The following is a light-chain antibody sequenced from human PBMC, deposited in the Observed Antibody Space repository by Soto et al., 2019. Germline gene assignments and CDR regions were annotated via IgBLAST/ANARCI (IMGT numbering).Light chain of an antibody. CDR3: QQYGSSSVRT. V-gene: IGKV3-20*01. Sequence: EIVLTQSPGTLSLSPGERATLSCRASQSVSSSYLAWYQQKPGQAPRLLIYGASSRATGIPDRFSGSGSGTDFTLTISRLEPEDFAVYSCQQYGSSSVRTFGQWNKVEIK. CDR1: QSVSSSY. J-gene: IGKJ1*01. CDR2: GAS.